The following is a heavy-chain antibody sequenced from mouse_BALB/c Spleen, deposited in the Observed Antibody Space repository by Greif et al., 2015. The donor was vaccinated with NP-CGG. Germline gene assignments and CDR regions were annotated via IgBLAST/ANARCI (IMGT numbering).Heavy chain of an antibody. CDR3: TRGDYYGYPAH. J-gene: IGHJ3*01. CDR2: INPSNGGT. Sequence: VQLQQSGAELVKPGASVKLSCKASGYTFTSYYMYWVKQRPGQGLEWIGEINPSNGGTNFNEKFKSKATLTVDKSSSTAYMQLSSLTSEDSAVYYCTRGDYYGYPAHWGQGTLVTVSA. V-gene: IGHV1S81*02. CDR1: GYTFTSYY. D-gene: IGHD1-2*01.